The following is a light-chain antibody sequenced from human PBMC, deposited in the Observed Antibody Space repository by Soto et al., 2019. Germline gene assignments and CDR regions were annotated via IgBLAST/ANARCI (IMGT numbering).Light chain of an antibody. J-gene: IGKJ5*01. CDR3: QQYDQWPIT. CDR1: QDIAGF. Sequence: DIQVTQSPSSVSASVGYRFTITCRASQDIAGFLAWYQHKPGRAPELLIRTASSLQSGVPSRFSGSGSGTEFSFTVTSLQSEDFAVYYCQQYDQWPITFGQGTRLEIK. V-gene: IGKV1-12*01. CDR2: TAS.